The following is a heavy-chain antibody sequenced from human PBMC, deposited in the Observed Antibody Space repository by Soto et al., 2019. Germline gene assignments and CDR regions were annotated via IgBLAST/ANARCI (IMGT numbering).Heavy chain of an antibody. CDR2: IKQDGSEK. D-gene: IGHD5-12*01. V-gene: IGHV3-7*01. J-gene: IGHJ6*02. CDR1: GFTFSSYW. Sequence: GGSLRLSCAASGFTFSSYWMSWVRQAPGKGLEWVANIKQDGSEKYYVDSVKGRFTISRDNAKNSLYLQMNSLRAEDTAVYYCARDPNIVATMGSIYYYYGMDVWGQGTTVTVAS. CDR3: ARDPNIVATMGSIYYYYGMDV.